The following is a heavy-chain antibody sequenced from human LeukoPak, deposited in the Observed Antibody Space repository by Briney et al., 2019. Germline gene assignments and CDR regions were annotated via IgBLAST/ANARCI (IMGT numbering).Heavy chain of an antibody. D-gene: IGHD2-15*01. CDR3: ARDNGWSADF. Sequence: GGSLRLSCAASGFTFSRHWMYWVRQAPGKGLEWVANIKQDGSAKPYVDSVKGRFAISRDNAKNSLFLQMNSLRAEDTAVYYCARDNGWSADFWGQGTLITVSS. V-gene: IGHV3-7*03. CDR1: GFTFSRHW. J-gene: IGHJ4*02. CDR2: IKQDGSAK.